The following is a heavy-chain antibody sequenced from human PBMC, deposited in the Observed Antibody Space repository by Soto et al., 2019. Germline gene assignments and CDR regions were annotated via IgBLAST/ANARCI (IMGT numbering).Heavy chain of an antibody. CDR2: INHSGST. J-gene: IGHJ4*02. CDR3: ASQRAVAAVFDY. Sequence: SETLSLTCAVYGGSFSGYYWSWIRQPPGKGLEWIGEINHSGSTKYHPSLKSRVTILVDTSKNQFSLKLSSVTAADTAVYYCASQRAVAAVFDYWGRGTLVTVSS. CDR1: GGSFSGYY. V-gene: IGHV4-34*01. D-gene: IGHD2-15*01.